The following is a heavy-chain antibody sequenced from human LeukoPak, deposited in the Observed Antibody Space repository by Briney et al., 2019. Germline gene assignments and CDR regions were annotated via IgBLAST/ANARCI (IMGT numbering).Heavy chain of an antibody. D-gene: IGHD2-2*01. CDR2: ISYDGSNK. V-gene: IGHV3-30-3*01. CDR1: GFTFSSYA. CDR3: AKDFYQLLSPFDY. Sequence: PGGSLRLSCAASGFTFSSYAMHWVRQAPGKGLEWVAVISYDGSNKYYADSVKGRFTISRDNSKNTLYLQMNSLRAEDTAVYYCAKDFYQLLSPFDYWGQGTLVTVSS. J-gene: IGHJ4*02.